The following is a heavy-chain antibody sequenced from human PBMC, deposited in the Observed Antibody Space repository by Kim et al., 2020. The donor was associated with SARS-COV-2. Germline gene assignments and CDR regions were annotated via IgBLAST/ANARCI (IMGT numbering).Heavy chain of an antibody. J-gene: IGHJ3*02. CDR1: GFTFSSYW. CDR2: IKQDGSEK. D-gene: IGHD3-3*01. CDR3: ARDSTGSIFGVVIIPDAFDI. Sequence: GGSLRLSCAASGFTFSSYWMSWVRQAPGKGLEWVANIKQDGSEKYYVDSVKGRFTISIDNAKNSLYLQMNSLRAEDTAVYYCARDSTGSIFGVVIIPDAFDIWGQGTMVTVSS. V-gene: IGHV3-7*01.